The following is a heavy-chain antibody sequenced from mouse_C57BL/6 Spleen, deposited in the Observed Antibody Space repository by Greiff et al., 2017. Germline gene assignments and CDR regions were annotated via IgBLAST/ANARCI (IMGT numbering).Heavy chain of an antibody. D-gene: IGHD1-1*01. V-gene: IGHV1-82*01. CDR1: GYEFSSSW. CDR2: IYPGDGDT. CDR3: ARSNYYGSTYYFDY. Sequence: VQLQQSGPELVKPGASVKISCKASGYEFSSSWMNWVKQRPGKGLEWIGRIYPGDGDTNYNGKFKGKATLTADKSSSTAYMQLSSLTSEDSAVYFCARSNYYGSTYYFDYWGQGTTLTVSS. J-gene: IGHJ2*01.